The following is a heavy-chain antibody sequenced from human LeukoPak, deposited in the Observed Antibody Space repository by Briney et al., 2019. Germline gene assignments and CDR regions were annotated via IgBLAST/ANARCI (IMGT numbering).Heavy chain of an antibody. CDR2: IYTSGST. D-gene: IGHD3-22*01. V-gene: IGHV4-59*10. J-gene: IGHJ4*02. CDR1: GGSFSGYY. CDR3: ARVAYDSSGYIDY. Sequence: SETLSLTCAVYGGSFSGYYWSWIRQPAGKGLEWIGRIYTSGSTNYNPSLKSRVTMSVDTSKNQFSLKLSSVTAADTAVYYCARVAYDSSGYIDYWGQGTLVTVSS.